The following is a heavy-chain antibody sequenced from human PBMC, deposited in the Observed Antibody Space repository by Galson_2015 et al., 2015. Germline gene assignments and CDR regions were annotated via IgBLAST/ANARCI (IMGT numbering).Heavy chain of an antibody. CDR1: GDSISSSNW. CDR3: ARHATIASRPLFDS. CDR2: IYHSGST. V-gene: IGHV4-4*02. D-gene: IGHD6-6*01. J-gene: IGHJ4*02. Sequence: ETLSLTCAVSGDSISSSNWWCWVRQPPGKGLEWIGEIYHSGSTNYNPSLKSRVTISVDTSKNQFSLKLSSVTAADTAVYYCARHATIASRPLFDSWGQGTLVTVST.